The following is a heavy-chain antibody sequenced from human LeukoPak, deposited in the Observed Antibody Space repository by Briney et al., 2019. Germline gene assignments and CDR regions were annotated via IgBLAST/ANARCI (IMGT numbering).Heavy chain of an antibody. CDR3: ARGLYSRYDRGGFDY. CDR1: GGSISSHY. V-gene: IGHV4-59*11. D-gene: IGHD5-12*01. CDR2: IYYSGST. J-gene: IGHJ4*02. Sequence: SETLSLTCTVSGGSISSHYWSWIRQPPGKGLEWIGYIYYSGSTNYNPSLKSRVTISVDTSKNQFSLTLSSVTAADAAVYYCARGLYSRYDRGGFDYWSQGTLVTVSP.